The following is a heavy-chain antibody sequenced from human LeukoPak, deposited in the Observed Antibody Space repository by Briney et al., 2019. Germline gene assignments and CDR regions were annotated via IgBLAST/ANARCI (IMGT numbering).Heavy chain of an antibody. D-gene: IGHD3-10*01. J-gene: IGHJ3*02. CDR2: IYPGDSDT. CDR1: GNTFTNYW. CDR3: ARVGSGTYPSGAFDI. Sequence: GESLKISCKGSGNTFTNYWIGWVRQLPGKGLEWMGIIYPGDSDTRYSPSFQGQVTISADKSISTAYLQWSSLKASDTAMYYCARVGSGTYPSGAFDIWGQGTMVTVSS. V-gene: IGHV5-51*01.